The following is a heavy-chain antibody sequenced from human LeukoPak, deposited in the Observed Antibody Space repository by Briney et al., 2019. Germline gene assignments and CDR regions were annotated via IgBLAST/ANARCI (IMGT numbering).Heavy chain of an antibody. Sequence: ASVKVSCKASGYTFINYYMHWVRQAPGQGLEWMGMINPSGGSTTYAQEIQGRVTLTRDTSTSTIYMELSSLRFEDTSVYYCAREGYGSGRRHGMDVWGQGTTVTVSS. CDR2: INPSGGST. V-gene: IGHV1-46*01. D-gene: IGHD3-10*01. J-gene: IGHJ6*02. CDR1: GYTFINYY. CDR3: AREGYGSGRRHGMDV.